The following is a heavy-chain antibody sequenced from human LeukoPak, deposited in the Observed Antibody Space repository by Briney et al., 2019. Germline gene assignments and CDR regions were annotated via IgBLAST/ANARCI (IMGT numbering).Heavy chain of an antibody. D-gene: IGHD1-26*01. Sequence: GGSLRLSCAASGFTFSNYWMSWVRQAPGKGLEWVSSISGSSSYIYYADSMKGRFTISRDNAKSSLYLQMNSLRDEDTAIYFCARALWELRSSAYFDHWGQGTLVTVSS. J-gene: IGHJ4*02. CDR1: GFTFSNYW. CDR2: ISGSSSYI. CDR3: ARALWELRSSAYFDH. V-gene: IGHV3-21*06.